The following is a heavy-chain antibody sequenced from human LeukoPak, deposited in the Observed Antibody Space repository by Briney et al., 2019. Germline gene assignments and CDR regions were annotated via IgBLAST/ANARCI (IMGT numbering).Heavy chain of an antibody. J-gene: IGHJ5*02. CDR1: GGSFSGYY. CDR3: ARGSSIAAAGTFGWFDP. V-gene: IGHV4-34*01. Sequence: SETLSLTCAVYGGSFSGYYWSWIRQPPGKGLEWIGEINHSGSTNYNPSLKSRVTISVDTSKNQFSLKLGSVTAADTAVYYCARGSSIAAAGTFGWFDPWGQGTLVTVSS. CDR2: INHSGST. D-gene: IGHD6-13*01.